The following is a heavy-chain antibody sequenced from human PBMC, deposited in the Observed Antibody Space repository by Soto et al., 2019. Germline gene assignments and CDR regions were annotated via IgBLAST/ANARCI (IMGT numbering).Heavy chain of an antibody. CDR2: IIPIFGTA. CDR3: ARWDYVWGSYRPGPYDY. CDR1: GGTFSSYA. V-gene: IGHV1-69*06. Sequence: SVKVSCKASGGTFSSYAISWVRQAPGQGLEWMGGIIPIFGTANYAQKFQGRVTITADKSTSTAYMELSSVRSEDTAVYYCARWDYVWGSYRPGPYDYWGQGTLVTVSS. D-gene: IGHD3-16*02. J-gene: IGHJ4*02.